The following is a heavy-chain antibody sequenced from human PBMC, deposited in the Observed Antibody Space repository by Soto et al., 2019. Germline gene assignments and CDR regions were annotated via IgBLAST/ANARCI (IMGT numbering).Heavy chain of an antibody. CDR3: ARSLGRDPPDYDSLTGYYLSYYYCDGMDV. Sequence: QVQLVESGGGVVQPGRSLRLSCAASGFTFSSYAMHWVRQAPGKGLEWVAVISYDGSNKYYADSVKGRFTISRDNSKNTRYLQMNSLKAEDTAVYYCARSLGRDPPDYDSLTGYYLSYYYCDGMDVWGQGTTVTVSS. V-gene: IGHV3-30-3*01. CDR1: GFTFSSYA. J-gene: IGHJ6*02. CDR2: ISYDGSNK. D-gene: IGHD3-9*01.